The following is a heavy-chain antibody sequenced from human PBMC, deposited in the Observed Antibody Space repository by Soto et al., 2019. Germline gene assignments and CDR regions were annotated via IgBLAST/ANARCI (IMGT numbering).Heavy chain of an antibody. D-gene: IGHD3-22*01. V-gene: IGHV3-33*01. CDR3: ARVYYYDSRMVHGMDV. CDR2: IWYDGSNK. CDR1: GFTFSSYG. Sequence: GGSLRLSCAASGFTFSSYGMHWVRQAPGKGLEWVAVIWYDGSNKYYADSVKGRFTISRDNSKNTLYLQMNSLRAEDTAVYYCARVYYYDSRMVHGMDVWGQGTTVTVSS. J-gene: IGHJ6*02.